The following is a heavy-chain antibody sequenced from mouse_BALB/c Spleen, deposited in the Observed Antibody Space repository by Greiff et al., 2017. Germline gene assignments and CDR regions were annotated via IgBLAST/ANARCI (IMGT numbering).Heavy chain of an antibody. J-gene: IGHJ4*01. V-gene: IGHV7-3*02. CDR2: IRNKANGYTT. Sequence: EVKLVESGGGLVQPGGSLRLSCATSGFTFTDYYMSWVRQPPGKALEWLGFIRNKANGYTTEYSASVKGRFTISRDNSQSILYLQMNTLRAEDSATYYCARDGLGRYAMDYWGQGTSVTVSS. CDR3: ARDGLGRYAMDY. D-gene: IGHD4-1*01. CDR1: GFTFTDYY.